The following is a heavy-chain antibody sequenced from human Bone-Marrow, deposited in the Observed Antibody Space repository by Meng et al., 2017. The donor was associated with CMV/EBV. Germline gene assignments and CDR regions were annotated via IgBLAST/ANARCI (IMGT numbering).Heavy chain of an antibody. CDR2: IRSKAYGGTT. Sequence: GGSLRLSCTASGFTFGDYAMSWVRQAPGKGLEWVGFIRSKAYGGTTEYAASVKGRFIISRDNAKNSLDLQMNSLRAEDTAVYYCAAAGMPPGDYWGQGTLVTVSS. CDR3: AAAGMPPGDY. V-gene: IGHV3-49*04. D-gene: IGHD3-10*01. J-gene: IGHJ4*02. CDR1: GFTFGDYA.